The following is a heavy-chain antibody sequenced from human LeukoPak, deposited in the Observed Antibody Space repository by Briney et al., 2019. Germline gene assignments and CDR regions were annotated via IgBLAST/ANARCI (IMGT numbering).Heavy chain of an antibody. CDR3: ATLPANQLRGFDY. D-gene: IGHD2-2*01. CDR1: GGSINSYY. Sequence: SETLSLTCTVSGGSINSYYWTWIRQPPGKGLEWIGYIYYTGSTKYNPSLKSRVIMSVDTSNNQFSLKLSSVSAADTALYYCATLPANQLRGFDYWGQGTLVTVSS. CDR2: IYYTGST. J-gene: IGHJ4*02. V-gene: IGHV4-59*08.